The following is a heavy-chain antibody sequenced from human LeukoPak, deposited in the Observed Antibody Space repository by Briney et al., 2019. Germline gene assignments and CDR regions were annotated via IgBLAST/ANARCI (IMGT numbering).Heavy chain of an antibody. CDR2: ISGSGGRR. CDR3: ATSKYSGSY. D-gene: IGHD1-26*01. CDR1: GFTLSSYA. Sequence: GGSLRLSCAASGFTLSSYAMSWVRQAPGKGLEWVSAISGSGGRRYYGAPVKGRFTISRDNSKNTLNLQMNSMRAEDTAVYYCATSKYSGSYWGQGTLVTVSS. V-gene: IGHV3-23*01. J-gene: IGHJ4*02.